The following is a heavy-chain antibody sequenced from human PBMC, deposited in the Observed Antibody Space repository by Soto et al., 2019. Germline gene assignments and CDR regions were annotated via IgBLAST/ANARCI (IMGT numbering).Heavy chain of an antibody. V-gene: IGHV3-30-3*01. CDR1: GFTFSSYA. D-gene: IGHD3-22*01. Sequence: GGSLRLSCAASGFTFSSYAMHWVRQAPGKGLEWVAVISYDGSNKYYADSVKGRFTISRDNSKNTLYLQMNSLRAEDTAVYYCARGADYYDSSGYYPAKDAFDIWGQGTVVTVSS. CDR2: ISYDGSNK. CDR3: ARGADYYDSSGYYPAKDAFDI. J-gene: IGHJ3*02.